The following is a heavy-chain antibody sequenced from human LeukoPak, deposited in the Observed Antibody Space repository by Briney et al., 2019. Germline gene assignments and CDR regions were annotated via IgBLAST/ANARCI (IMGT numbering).Heavy chain of an antibody. V-gene: IGHV4-59*11. D-gene: IGHD6-13*01. CDR3: ARGVFIAASQYGY. J-gene: IGHJ4*02. CDR1: GGAISSHY. Sequence: SETLSLTCTVSGGAISSHYWTWIRQPPGKGLKWIGYIYYTGATNYYPSLKSRVTISVDASKVQFSLKLSSVTAGDTAVYYCARGVFIAASQYGYWGQGTLVTVSS. CDR2: IYYTGAT.